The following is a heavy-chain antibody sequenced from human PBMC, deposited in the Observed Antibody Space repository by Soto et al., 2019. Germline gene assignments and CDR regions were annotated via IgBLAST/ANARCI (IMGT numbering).Heavy chain of an antibody. CDR3: ARGRAATGNYYYYYMDV. Sequence: SETLSLTCAVYGGSFSGYYWSWIRQPPGKGLEWIGEINHSGSANYNPSLKSRVTISVDTSKNQFSLKLSSVTAADTAVYYCARGRAATGNYYYYYMDVWGKGTTVTVSS. CDR2: INHSGSA. D-gene: IGHD6-25*01. V-gene: IGHV4-34*01. CDR1: GGSFSGYY. J-gene: IGHJ6*03.